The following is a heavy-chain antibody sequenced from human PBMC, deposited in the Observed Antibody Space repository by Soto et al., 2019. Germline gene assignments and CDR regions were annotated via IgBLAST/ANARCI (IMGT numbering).Heavy chain of an antibody. Sequence: GGSLRLSCAASGFTFSSYGMSWVRQAPGKGLAWVSGIVNTGVSTFYADSVKGRFTISRDNSKNTLYLQMNSLRVEDTAVYYCARSQLWLPPYFAYWGQGTVVTVSS. CDR1: GFTFSSYG. CDR2: IVNTGVST. J-gene: IGHJ4*02. CDR3: ARSQLWLPPYFAY. V-gene: IGHV3-23*01. D-gene: IGHD3-16*01.